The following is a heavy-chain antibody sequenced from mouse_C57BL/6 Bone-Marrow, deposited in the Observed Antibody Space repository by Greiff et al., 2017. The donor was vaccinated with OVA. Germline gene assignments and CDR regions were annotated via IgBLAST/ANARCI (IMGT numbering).Heavy chain of an antibody. J-gene: IGHJ1*03. D-gene: IGHD1-1*01. CDR2: IWRGGST. Sequence: QVQLQQSGPGLVQPSQRLSITCTVSGFSLTSYGVHWVRQSPGKGLEWLGVIWRGGSTDYNAAFMSRLSITKDNSKSQVFFKMNSLQADDTAIYYCAKNGYGSSTWYFDVWGTGTTVTVSS. CDR1: GFSLTSYG. CDR3: AKNGYGSSTWYFDV. V-gene: IGHV2-5*01.